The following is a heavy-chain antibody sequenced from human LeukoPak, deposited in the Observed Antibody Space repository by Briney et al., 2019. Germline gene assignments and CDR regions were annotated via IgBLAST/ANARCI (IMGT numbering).Heavy chain of an antibody. J-gene: IGHJ4*02. V-gene: IGHV3-30*02. D-gene: IGHD4-17*01. CDR3: ARVVTPSDYVSLGYFDY. Sequence: GGSLRLSCAASGFTFSSYGMHWVRQAPGKGREWLAFIRDDGNNKYYADSVKGRFTISIANSKNTLYLQMNSLRAEDTAVYYCARVVTPSDYVSLGYFDYWGQGTLVTVSS. CDR1: GFTFSSYG. CDR2: IRDDGNNK.